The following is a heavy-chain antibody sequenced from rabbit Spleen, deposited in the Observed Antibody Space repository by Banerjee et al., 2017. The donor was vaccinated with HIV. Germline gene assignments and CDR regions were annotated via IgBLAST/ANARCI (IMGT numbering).Heavy chain of an antibody. D-gene: IGHD7-1*01. J-gene: IGHJ4*01. V-gene: IGHV1S45*01. Sequence: QEQLVESGGGLVQPGGSLKLFCKASGFDFSGYGVSWVRQAPGKGLEWIACIYSSSGTTYYASWAKGRFTVSKTSSTTVTLQMTSLTAADTATYFCARDKGYIGNDLWGQGTLVTVS. CDR1: GFDFSGYG. CDR3: ARDKGYIGNDL. CDR2: IYSSSGTT.